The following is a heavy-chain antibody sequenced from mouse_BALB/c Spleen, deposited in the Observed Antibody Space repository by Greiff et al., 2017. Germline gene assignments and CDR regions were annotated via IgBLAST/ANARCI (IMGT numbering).Heavy chain of an antibody. V-gene: IGHV1-5*01. J-gene: IGHJ4*01. CDR3: TREGMITTGYYYAMDY. Sequence: EVQLQQSGTVLARPGASVKMSCKASGYTFTSYWMHWVKQRPGQGLEWIGAIYPGNSDTSYNQKFKGKAKLTAVTSTSTAYMELSSLTNEDSAVYYCTREGMITTGYYYAMDYWGQGTSVTVSS. D-gene: IGHD2-4*01. CDR2: IYPGNSDT. CDR1: GYTFTSYW.